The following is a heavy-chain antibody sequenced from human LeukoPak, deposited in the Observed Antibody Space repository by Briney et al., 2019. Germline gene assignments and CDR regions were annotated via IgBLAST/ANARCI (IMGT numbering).Heavy chain of an antibody. D-gene: IGHD3-10*01. CDR1: GYTFASYY. Sequence: ASVKVSCKASGYTFASYYMHWVRQAPGRGLEWMGIINPNSGSTTYAQKFQGRVTMTRDTSTTTVNMELSSLRSEGTAVYYCARNLSFGNFDYWGQGTLVTVSS. V-gene: IGHV1-46*01. CDR2: INPNSGST. CDR3: ARNLSFGNFDY. J-gene: IGHJ4*02.